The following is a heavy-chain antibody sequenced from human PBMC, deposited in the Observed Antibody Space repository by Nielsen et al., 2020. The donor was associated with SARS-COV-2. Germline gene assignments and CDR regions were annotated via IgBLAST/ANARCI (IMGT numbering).Heavy chain of an antibody. Sequence: GESLKISCAASGFTFSSYAMSWVRQAPGKGLEWVSAISGSGGSTYYADSVKGRFTISRDNSKNTLYLQMNSLRAEDTAVYYCANGQNPYCSSTSCYTNYMDVWGKGTTVTVSS. CDR3: ANGQNPYCSSTSCYTNYMDV. CDR2: ISGSGGST. J-gene: IGHJ6*03. D-gene: IGHD2-2*02. CDR1: GFTFSSYA. V-gene: IGHV3-23*01.